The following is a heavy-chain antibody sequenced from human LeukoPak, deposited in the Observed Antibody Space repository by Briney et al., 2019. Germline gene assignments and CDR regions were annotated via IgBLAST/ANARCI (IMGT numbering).Heavy chain of an antibody. CDR3: AREDTAMDLDY. CDR1: GYTLTELS. CDR2: FDPENGET. D-gene: IGHD5-18*01. V-gene: IGHV1-24*01. Sequence: ASVKVSCKVSGYTLTELSMHWVRQAPGKGLEWMGGFDPENGETIYAQKFQGRVTMTRDTSISTAYMELSRLRSDDTAVYYCAREDTAMDLDYWGQGTLVTVSS. J-gene: IGHJ4*02.